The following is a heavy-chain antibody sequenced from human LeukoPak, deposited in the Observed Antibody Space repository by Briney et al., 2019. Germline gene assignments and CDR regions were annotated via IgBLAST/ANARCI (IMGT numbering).Heavy chain of an antibody. CDR2: IYYSGST. CDR1: GGSVSSSSSY. CDR3: ARSWGEDY. V-gene: IGHV4-61*01. J-gene: IGHJ4*02. Sequence: SETLSLTCTVSGGSVSSSSSYWSWIRQPPGKGLEWIGYIYYSGSTNYNPSLKSRVAISVDTSKNQFSLKLSSVTAADTAVYYCARSWGEDYWGQGTLVTVSS. D-gene: IGHD3-16*01.